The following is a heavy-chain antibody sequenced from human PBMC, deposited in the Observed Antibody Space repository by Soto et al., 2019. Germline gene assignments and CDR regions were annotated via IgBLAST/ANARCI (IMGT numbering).Heavy chain of an antibody. CDR1: GFTFSSYA. Sequence: GGSLRLSCAASGFTFSSYAMSWVRQAPGKGLEWVSAISGSGGSTYYADSVKGRFTTSRDNSKNTLYLQMNSLRAEDTAVYYCAKDRVVPAARERQYWGQGTLVTVSS. V-gene: IGHV3-23*01. CDR2: ISGSGGST. D-gene: IGHD2-2*01. CDR3: AKDRVVPAARERQY. J-gene: IGHJ4*02.